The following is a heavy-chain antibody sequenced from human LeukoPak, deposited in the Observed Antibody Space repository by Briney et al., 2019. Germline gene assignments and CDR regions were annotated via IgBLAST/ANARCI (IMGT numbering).Heavy chain of an antibody. CDR3: AGGDNYSLSDQ. V-gene: IGHV4-4*07. CDR2: IDAGGST. D-gene: IGHD5-24*01. Sequence: AESLSLTCTASGVSISSYYRTWIRQPPGKGLEWVGLIDAGGSTNYNPSLKSRVTISRDTSKKTLSLQLTTVTAADTAVYYWAGGDNYSLSDQGGEGTRVTLFS. J-gene: IGHJ1*01. CDR1: GVSISSYY.